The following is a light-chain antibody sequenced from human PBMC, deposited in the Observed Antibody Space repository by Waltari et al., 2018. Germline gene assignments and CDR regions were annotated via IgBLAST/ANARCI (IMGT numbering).Light chain of an antibody. Sequence: SYVLTQPPSVSVAPGQTARITCGGNNIGSKSVHWSQQKPGQAPGLAVYDDSDRPSWIPERFSGANSGNTATLTISRVEAGDEADYYCQVWDSSSDHVVFGGGTKLTVL. V-gene: IGLV3-21*02. CDR2: DDS. CDR3: QVWDSSSDHVV. CDR1: NIGSKS. J-gene: IGLJ2*01.